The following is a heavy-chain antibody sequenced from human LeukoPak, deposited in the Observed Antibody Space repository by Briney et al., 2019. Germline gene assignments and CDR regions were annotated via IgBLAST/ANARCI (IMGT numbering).Heavy chain of an antibody. CDR1: GGSISSSHW. J-gene: IGHJ4*02. Sequence: SEALSLTCAVSGGSISSSHWWSWVLQPPGKGLEWIGEIHQTGSTNYNPSLRSRGSISLDKAKNQFTLKLNSVTAADTAVYYCASSDYYRLDHWGQGILVTVSS. CDR3: ASSDYYRLDH. V-gene: IGHV4-4*02. D-gene: IGHD6-25*01. CDR2: IHQTGST.